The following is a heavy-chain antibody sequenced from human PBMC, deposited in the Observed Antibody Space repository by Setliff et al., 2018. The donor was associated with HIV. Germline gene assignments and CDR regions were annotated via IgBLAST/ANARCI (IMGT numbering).Heavy chain of an antibody. D-gene: IGHD5-12*01. Sequence: PSETLSLTCIVSGDSISSSSYYWGWVRQPPGKGLGFIGIIHYSGSTYYNPSLKSRVTISVDTSKNQFSLKLSSVTAADTAVYYCASYRKAERWLQLGGNFDYWGQGTLVTVSS. V-gene: IGHV4-39*01. J-gene: IGHJ4*02. CDR3: ASYRKAERWLQLGGNFDY. CDR1: GDSISSSSYY. CDR2: IHYSGST.